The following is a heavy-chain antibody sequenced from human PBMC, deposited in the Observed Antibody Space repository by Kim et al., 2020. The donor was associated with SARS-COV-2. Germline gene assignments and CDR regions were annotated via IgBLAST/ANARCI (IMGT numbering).Heavy chain of an antibody. V-gene: IGHV3-33*06. J-gene: IGHJ4*02. CDR2: IWYDGSNK. D-gene: IGHD5-12*01. Sequence: GGSLRLSCAASGFTFSSYGMHWVRQAPGKGLEWVAVIWYDGSNKYYADSVKGRFTISRDNSKNTLYLQMNSLRAEDTAVYYCAKNGGYDAGPFDYWGQGTLVTVSS. CDR1: GFTFSSYG. CDR3: AKNGGYDAGPFDY.